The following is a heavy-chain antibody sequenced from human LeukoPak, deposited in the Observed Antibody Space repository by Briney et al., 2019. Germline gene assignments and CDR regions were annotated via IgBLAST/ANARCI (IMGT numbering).Heavy chain of an antibody. D-gene: IGHD3-10*01. CDR3: AREYYGSGSYFDY. CDR1: GGTFSSYA. CDR2: IIPIFGTA. Sequence: GSSVKVSCKASGGTFSSYAISWVRQAPGQGLEWMGRIIPIFGTANYAQKFQGRVTITTDESTRTAYMELSSLRSEDTAVYYCAREYYGSGSYFDYWGQGTLVTVSS. J-gene: IGHJ4*02. V-gene: IGHV1-69*05.